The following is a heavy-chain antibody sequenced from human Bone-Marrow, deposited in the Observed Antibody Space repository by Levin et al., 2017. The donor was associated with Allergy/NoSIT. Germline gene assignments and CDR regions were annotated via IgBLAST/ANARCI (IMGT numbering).Heavy chain of an antibody. V-gene: IGHV3-48*01. D-gene: IGHD5-12*01. CDR3: ARDLASILGFYYYHGMDV. Sequence: GGSLRLSCATSGFTFSNYCFNWVRQTPGKGLEWISYIGVSSSTIYYADSVEGRFTISRDDGQNSLFLHMNSLRAEDTGVYYCARDLASILGFYYYHGMDVWGRGTTVTVSS. CDR2: IGVSSSTI. CDR1: GFTFSNYC. J-gene: IGHJ6*02.